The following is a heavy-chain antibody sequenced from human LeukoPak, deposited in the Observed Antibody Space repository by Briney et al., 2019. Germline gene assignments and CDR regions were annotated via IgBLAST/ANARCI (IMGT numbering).Heavy chain of an antibody. D-gene: IGHD3-3*01. CDR1: GYTFTSYY. V-gene: IGHV1-2*06. J-gene: IGHJ4*02. CDR2: INPNSGGT. CDR3: ARDPYYDFWSGYYNRLYLDY. Sequence: ASVKVSCKASGYTFTSYYMHWVRQAPGQGLEWMGRINPNSGGTNYAQKFQGRVTMTRDTSISAAYMELSRLRSDDTAVYYCARDPYYDFWSGYYNRLYLDYWGQGTLVTVSS.